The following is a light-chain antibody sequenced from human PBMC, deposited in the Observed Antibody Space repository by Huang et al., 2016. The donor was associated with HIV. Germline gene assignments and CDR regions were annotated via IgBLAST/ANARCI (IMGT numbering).Light chain of an antibody. CDR3: QQYNNWPPLT. CDR2: GAS. CDR1: QSVSSN. V-gene: IGKV3-15*01. Sequence: EIVMTQSPATLSVSPGERATLSCRASQSVSSNFAWYQQKPGQAPRLLLYGASTRATGIPARFSGSGSGTEFTLTISNLQSEDFAVYYCQQYNNWPPLTFGGGTKVEIK. J-gene: IGKJ4*01.